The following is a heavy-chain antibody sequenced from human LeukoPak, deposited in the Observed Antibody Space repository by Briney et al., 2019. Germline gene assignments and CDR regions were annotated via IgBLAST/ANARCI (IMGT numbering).Heavy chain of an antibody. D-gene: IGHD4-23*01. CDR3: ARALRLWGGNSGIAFDI. V-gene: IGHV4-59*01. CDR1: GGSISSYY. Sequence: PTETLSLTCTVSGGSISSYYWSWIRQPPGKGLEWIGYIYNSGSTNYNHSLKCRVTISEDMSNNQFSLKLSSVTAADTAVSYCARALRLWGGNSGIAFDIWGQGTMVTVSS. CDR2: IYNSGST. J-gene: IGHJ3*02.